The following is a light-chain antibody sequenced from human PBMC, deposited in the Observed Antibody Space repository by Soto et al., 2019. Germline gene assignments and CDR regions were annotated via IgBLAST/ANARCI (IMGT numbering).Light chain of an antibody. CDR2: AAS. CDR3: QQYDKWPLT. CDR1: QGISSY. J-gene: IGKJ4*01. V-gene: IGKV1-8*01. Sequence: AIRMTQSPSSFSASTGDRVTITCRASQGISSYLAWYQQKPGKAPKLLIYAASTLQSGVPSRFSGSGSGTDFTLTISCLQSEDFATYYCQQYDKWPLTFGGGTKVEIK.